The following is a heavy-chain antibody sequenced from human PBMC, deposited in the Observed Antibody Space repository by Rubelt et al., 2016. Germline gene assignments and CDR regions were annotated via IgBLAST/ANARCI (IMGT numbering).Heavy chain of an antibody. CDR2: ISAYNGDP. CDR3: ARGARRYSMDPRNAFDI. J-gene: IGHJ3*02. CDR1: GYTFTSYG. D-gene: IGHD4-11*01. V-gene: IGHV1-18*01. Sequence: QVQLVQSGAEVKKPGASVKVSCKASGYTFTSYGISWVRQAPGQGLEWMGWISAYNGDPNYGQKLQGRVTMTTDTSTSTAYMELRSLRSDDTAVYYWARGARRYSMDPRNAFDIWGQGTMVTVSS.